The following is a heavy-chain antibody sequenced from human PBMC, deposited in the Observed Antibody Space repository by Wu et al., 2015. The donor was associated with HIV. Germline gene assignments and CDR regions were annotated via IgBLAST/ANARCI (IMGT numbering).Heavy chain of an antibody. Sequence: QVQLQESGPGLVKPSEILSLTCTVSGGSISSSGYYWGWIRQPPGKGLEWIGIIYYNGNTYYNPSLKSRVTISVDTSKNKFSLKVSSLTAADTAVYYCARSITGEWEVVDAIDIWGQGTMVTVAS. J-gene: IGHJ3*02. CDR3: ARSITGEWEVVDAIDI. V-gene: IGHV4-39*07. D-gene: IGHD1-26*01. CDR1: GGSISSSGYY. CDR2: IYYNGNT.